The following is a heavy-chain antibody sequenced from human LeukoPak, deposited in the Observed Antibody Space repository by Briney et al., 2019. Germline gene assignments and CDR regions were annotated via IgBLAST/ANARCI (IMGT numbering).Heavy chain of an antibody. CDR3: AKVFEVRGARRPKDY. V-gene: IGHV3-33*06. D-gene: IGHD3-10*01. Sequence: GRSLRLSCAASGFTFSNYAMHWVRRAPGKGLEWVAVIWYDGSNDYYANSVKGRFTISRDNSKNTLFLQMNSLRIEDTAVYYCAKVFEVRGARRPKDYWGQGTLVIVSS. J-gene: IGHJ4*02. CDR1: GFTFSNYA. CDR2: IWYDGSND.